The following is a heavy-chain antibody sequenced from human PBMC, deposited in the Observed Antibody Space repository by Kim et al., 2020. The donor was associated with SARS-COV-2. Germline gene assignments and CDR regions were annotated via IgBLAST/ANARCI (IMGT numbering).Heavy chain of an antibody. Sequence: SAQKLQGRVTMTTDTSTSTAYMELRSLRSDDTAVYYCARDEPFRIRYFDYWGQGTLVTVSS. V-gene: IGHV1-18*01. CDR3: ARDEPFRIRYFDY. D-gene: IGHD2-21*01. J-gene: IGHJ4*02.